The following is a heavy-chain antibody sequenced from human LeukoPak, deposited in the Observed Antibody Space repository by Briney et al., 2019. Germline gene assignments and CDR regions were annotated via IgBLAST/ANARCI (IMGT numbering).Heavy chain of an antibody. CDR3: ARNRRMTTVTMPKY. J-gene: IGHJ4*02. CDR2: ISGSGGST. Sequence: GSLRLSCAASGFTFSSYAMSWVRQAPGKGLEWVSAISGSGGSTYYADSVKGRFTISRDNSKNTLYLQMNSLRAEDTAVYYCARNRRMTTVTMPKYWGQGTLVTVSS. CDR1: GFTFSSYA. D-gene: IGHD4-17*01. V-gene: IGHV3-23*01.